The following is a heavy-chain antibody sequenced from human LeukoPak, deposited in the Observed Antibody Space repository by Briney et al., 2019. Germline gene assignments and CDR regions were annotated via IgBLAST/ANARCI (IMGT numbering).Heavy chain of an antibody. CDR2: IYTSGST. CDR3: AREISGWSPFDY. V-gene: IGHV4-4*07. J-gene: IGHJ4*02. Sequence: SETLSLTCSVSGVSITSYYWSWIRQPAGKGLEWIGRIYTSGSTNYNPSLKSRVTISVDTSKNQFSLKLSSVTAADTAVYYCAREISGWSPFDYWGQGTLVTVSS. CDR1: GVSITSYY. D-gene: IGHD6-19*01.